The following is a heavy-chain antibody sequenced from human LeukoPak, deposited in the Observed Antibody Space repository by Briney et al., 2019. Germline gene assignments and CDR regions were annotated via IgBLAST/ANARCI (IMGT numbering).Heavy chain of an antibody. Sequence: PGRSLRLSCAASGFTFSTYEMSWVRQAPGKGLEWVSYISSSGDTIYYADSVKGRFTISRDNAKNSLYLQMNSLRADDTAAYYCATGDDFWSSYHFDYWGQGTLVTVSS. CDR2: ISSSGDTI. J-gene: IGHJ4*02. V-gene: IGHV3-48*03. CDR1: GFTFSTYE. D-gene: IGHD3-3*01. CDR3: ATGDDFWSSYHFDY.